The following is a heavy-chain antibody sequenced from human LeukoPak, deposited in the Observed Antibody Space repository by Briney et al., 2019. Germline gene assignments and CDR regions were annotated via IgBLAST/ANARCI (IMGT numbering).Heavy chain of an antibody. D-gene: IGHD6-19*01. CDR1: GFTFSNYG. CDR2: IRYDGSNK. V-gene: IGHV3-30*02. CDR3: ASWPGGWYGEDS. Sequence: GGSLRLSCAASGFTFSNYGLHWVRQAPGKGLEWVAFIRYDGSNKYYADSVKGRFTISRDNSKNTLYLQMNSLRAEDTAVYYCASWPGGWYGEDSWGQGTLVTVSS. J-gene: IGHJ4*02.